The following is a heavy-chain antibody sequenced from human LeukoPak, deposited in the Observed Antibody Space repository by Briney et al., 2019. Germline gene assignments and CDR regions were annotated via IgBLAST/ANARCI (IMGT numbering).Heavy chain of an antibody. CDR1: GYTLTNSW. D-gene: IGHD4-23*01. Sequence: GESLKISCKASGYTLTNSWISWLRQMPGKGLEWMGRIDPSDSYSNYSPSFQGHVTISTDKSISTAYLQWSSLKASDTAMYYCARHTHGGHYYWGRGTLVTVSS. CDR3: ARHTHGGHYY. V-gene: IGHV5-10-1*01. J-gene: IGHJ4*02. CDR2: IDPSDSYS.